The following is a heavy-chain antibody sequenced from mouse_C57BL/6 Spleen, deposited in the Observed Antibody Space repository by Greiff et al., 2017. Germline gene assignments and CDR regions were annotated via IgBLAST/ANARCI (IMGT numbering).Heavy chain of an antibody. CDR1: GYSFTGYY. V-gene: IGHV1-42*01. J-gene: IGHJ3*01. CDR2: INPSTGGT. CDR3: ARDKRFAY. Sequence: VQLQQAGPELVKPGASVKISCKASGYSFTGYYMNWVKQSPEKSLEWIGEINPSTGGTTYNQKFKAKATLTVDKSSSTAYMQLKSLTSEDSSVYYCARDKRFAYWGQGTLATVSA.